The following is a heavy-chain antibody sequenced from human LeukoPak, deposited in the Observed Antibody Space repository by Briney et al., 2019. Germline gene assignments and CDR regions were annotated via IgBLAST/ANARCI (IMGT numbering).Heavy chain of an antibody. Sequence: GGSLRLSCAASGFRFDDYGMTWVRQAPGKGLEWVSGINWNGISTGYADSVKGRFTISRDNAKNSLYLQMNSLRAEDTAFYYCARAPLTRYWYESSFDHDTFYYYMDVWGKGTTVTVSS. CDR1: GFRFDDYG. CDR3: ARAPLTRYWYESSFDHDTFYYYMDV. CDR2: INWNGIST. J-gene: IGHJ6*03. D-gene: IGHD3-22*01. V-gene: IGHV3-20*04.